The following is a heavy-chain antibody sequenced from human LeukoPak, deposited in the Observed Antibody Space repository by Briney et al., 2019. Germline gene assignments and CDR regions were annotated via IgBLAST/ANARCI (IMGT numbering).Heavy chain of an antibody. V-gene: IGHV1-46*01. J-gene: IGHJ4*02. CDR1: GYTFTGYW. D-gene: IGHD5-12*01. CDR2: ISPSGGST. CDR3: AKAAEYSGDDYFWFDY. Sequence: ASVKVSCKAFGYTFTGYWMHWVRQAPGQGPEWMGVISPSGGSTIYAQKFKGRVTLTRDMSTSTDYLELSSLRSEDTAVYYCAKAAEYSGDDYFWFDYWGLGTLVTVSS.